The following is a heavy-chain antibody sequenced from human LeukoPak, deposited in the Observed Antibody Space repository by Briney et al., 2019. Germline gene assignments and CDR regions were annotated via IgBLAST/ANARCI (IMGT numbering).Heavy chain of an antibody. CDR1: GFTFSDYY. V-gene: IGHV3-11*05. J-gene: IGHJ4*02. CDR2: ISSSSSYT. D-gene: IGHD4-17*01. Sequence: PGGSLRLSCAASGFTFSDYYMSWIRQAPGKGLEWVSYISSSSSYTNYADSVKGRFTISRDNSKNTLYLQMNSLRAEDTAVYYCAKDPPTVIAYYFDYWGQGTLVTVSS. CDR3: AKDPPTVIAYYFDY.